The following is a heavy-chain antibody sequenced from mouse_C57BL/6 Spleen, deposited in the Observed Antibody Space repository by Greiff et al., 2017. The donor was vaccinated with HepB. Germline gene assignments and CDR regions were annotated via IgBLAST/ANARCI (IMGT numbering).Heavy chain of an antibody. J-gene: IGHJ2*01. CDR3: ARSGTTVFDY. Sequence: VQLQQSGAELVRPGTSVKVSCKASGYAFTNYLIEWVKQRPGQGLEWIGVINPGSGGTNYNEKFKGKATLTADKSSSTAYMQLSSLTSEDSAVYFCARSGTTVFDYWGQGTTLTVSS. V-gene: IGHV1-54*01. CDR1: GYAFTNYL. D-gene: IGHD1-1*01. CDR2: INPGSGGT.